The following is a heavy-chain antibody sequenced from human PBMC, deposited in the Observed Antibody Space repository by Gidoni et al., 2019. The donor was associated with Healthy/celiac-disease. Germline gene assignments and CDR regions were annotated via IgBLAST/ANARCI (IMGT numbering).Heavy chain of an antibody. CDR1: GGSICSSSYY. Sequence: QLQLQESGPGLVKPSETLSLTCTVSGGSICSSSYYWGWIRQPRGKGLEWIVSTYSSVSTYYNPSLKSRVTISVDTSKNQFSLKLSSVTAADTAVYYCARQPAYYYDSSALNWFDPWGQGPLVTVSS. CDR2: TYSSVST. CDR3: ARQPAYYYDSSALNWFDP. V-gene: IGHV4-39*01. J-gene: IGHJ5*02. D-gene: IGHD3-22*01.